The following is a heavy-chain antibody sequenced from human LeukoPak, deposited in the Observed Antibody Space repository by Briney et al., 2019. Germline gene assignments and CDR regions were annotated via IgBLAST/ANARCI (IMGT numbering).Heavy chain of an antibody. D-gene: IGHD6-6*01. CDR3: ARIGQLVKPGY. CDR2: ISSSSSYI. V-gene: IGHV3-21*01. J-gene: IGHJ4*02. CDR1: GFTFSSYS. Sequence: GGALRLSCAASGFTFSSYSMNWVRQAPGKGLESGSSISSSSSYIYYADTVKGRFTISRDNAKNSLYLQMNSLRAADTPVYYCARIGQLVKPGYWGQGTLVTVSS.